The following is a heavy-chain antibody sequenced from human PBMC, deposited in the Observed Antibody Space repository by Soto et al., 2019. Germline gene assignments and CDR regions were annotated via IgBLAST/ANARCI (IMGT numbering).Heavy chain of an antibody. CDR3: ARDPDYGDYGTSPADDY. Sequence: GASVKVSCQASGYTFTSYAIHLVRPAPRQTFGWMGWINAGNGNTKYSQKFQGRVTITRDTSASTAYMELSSLRSEDTVVYYCARDPDYGDYGTSPADDYWGQGTLVTVSS. D-gene: IGHD4-17*01. J-gene: IGHJ4*02. CDR1: GYTFTSYA. CDR2: INAGNGNT. V-gene: IGHV1-3*01.